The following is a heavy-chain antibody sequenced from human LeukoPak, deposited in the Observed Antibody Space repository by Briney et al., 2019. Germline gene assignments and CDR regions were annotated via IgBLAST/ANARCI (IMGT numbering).Heavy chain of an antibody. CDR3: ARDHYDSSGYLFDY. V-gene: IGHV3-30*04. CDR1: GFTFSSHA. J-gene: IGHJ4*02. CDR2: ISNDGSNK. Sequence: GGSLRLSCAASGFTFSSHAMHWVRQAPGKGLDWVALISNDGSNKYYADSVKGRFSIPRDNSKSTLYLQMNSLRAEDTAVYYCARDHYDSSGYLFDYWGQGTLVSVSS. D-gene: IGHD3-22*01.